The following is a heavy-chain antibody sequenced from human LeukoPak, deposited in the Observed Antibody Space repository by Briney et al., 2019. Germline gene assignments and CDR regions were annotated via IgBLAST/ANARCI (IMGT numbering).Heavy chain of an antibody. V-gene: IGHV3-23*01. J-gene: IGHJ4*01. CDR2: IGSGGDK. D-gene: IGHD3-10*02. Sequence: GGSLRVSCVASGFTFSSYVMTWVRPPPGRGLEWGSAIGSGGDKKYADSVKGRFNISRDHSKKTLYLQMSGLRAEDSAIDYCAYKCSRDYWGHGTLVIVSS. CDR1: GFTFSSYV. CDR3: AYKCSRDY.